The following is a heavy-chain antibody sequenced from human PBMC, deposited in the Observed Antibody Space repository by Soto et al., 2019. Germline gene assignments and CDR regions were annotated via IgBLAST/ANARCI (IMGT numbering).Heavy chain of an antibody. CDR2: IVPIIDKT. Sequence: QVQLVQSGAEVKKPGSSVKVPCKVSGGTFSSYTITWVRQAPGQGLEWMGRIVPIIDKTNYAQEFQGRLTITADKSSTTAFMELSALRFEASALYYCARAVSIQVPAPLGSWGQGTLVTVSS. D-gene: IGHD2-2*01. V-gene: IGHV1-69*08. CDR3: ARAVSIQVPAPLGS. J-gene: IGHJ5*02. CDR1: GGTFSSYT.